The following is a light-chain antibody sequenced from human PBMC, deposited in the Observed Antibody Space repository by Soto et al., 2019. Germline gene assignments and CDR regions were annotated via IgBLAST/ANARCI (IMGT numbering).Light chain of an antibody. J-gene: IGLJ2*01. V-gene: IGLV1-40*01. CDR3: QSYDSSLSGSEV. Sequence: QSVLTQPPSVSGAPGQRVTISCTGSSSNIGAGYDVHWYQQLPGTVPKLLIYGNSNRPSGVPDRFSGSKSGTSASLAITGLQAEDEADYYCQSYDSSLSGSEVFGGGTKVTVL. CDR1: SSNIGAGYD. CDR2: GNS.